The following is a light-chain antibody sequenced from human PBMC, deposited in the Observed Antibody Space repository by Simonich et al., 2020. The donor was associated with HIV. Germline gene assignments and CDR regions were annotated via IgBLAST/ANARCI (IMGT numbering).Light chain of an antibody. CDR3: AAWDDSLSGPGV. V-gene: IGLV1-47*01. Sequence: QSVLTQPPSASGTPGQRVTISCSGSSSNIGSNYVYWYQQLPGTAPKLHIYRNKQRPLGVPDRFSGSKAGTSASLAISGLRSEDEADYYCAAWDDSLSGPGVFGGGTKLTVL. J-gene: IGLJ3*02. CDR2: RNK. CDR1: SSNIGSNY.